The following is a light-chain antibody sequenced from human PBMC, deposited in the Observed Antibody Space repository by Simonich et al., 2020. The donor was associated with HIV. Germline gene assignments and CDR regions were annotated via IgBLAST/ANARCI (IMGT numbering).Light chain of an antibody. J-gene: IGKJ1*01. Sequence: DIQMTQSPSSLSASVGDRVTITCRASKSISSYLNWYQQKPGKAPKLLIYAASSLQSGVPSRFSRSGSGTDFTLTISSLQPEDFATYYCQQSYSTPRTFGQGTKVEIK. CDR1: KSISSY. CDR2: AAS. CDR3: QQSYSTPRT. V-gene: IGKV1-39*01.